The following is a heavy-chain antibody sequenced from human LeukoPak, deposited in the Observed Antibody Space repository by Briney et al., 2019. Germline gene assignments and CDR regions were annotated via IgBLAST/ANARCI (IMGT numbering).Heavy chain of an antibody. Sequence: GGSLRLSCAASGFTFSSYAMHGVRQAPGKGLEWVAVISYDGSNKYYADSVKGRFTISRDNSKNTLYLQMNSLRAEDTAVYYCARDRNLGYCSSTSCSKLGNWFDPWGQGTLVTVSS. CDR3: ARDRNLGYCSSTSCSKLGNWFDP. J-gene: IGHJ5*02. D-gene: IGHD2-2*01. CDR1: GFTFSSYA. CDR2: ISYDGSNK. V-gene: IGHV3-30*04.